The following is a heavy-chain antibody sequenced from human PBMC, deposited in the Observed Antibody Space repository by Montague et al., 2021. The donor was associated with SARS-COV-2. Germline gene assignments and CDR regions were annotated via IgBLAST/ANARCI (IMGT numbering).Heavy chain of an antibody. J-gene: IGHJ4*02. CDR3: ARDIAVAGLFDY. CDR1: GGSISSGSYY. D-gene: IGHD6-19*01. CDR2: ISISGNS. V-gene: IGHV4-61*02. Sequence: TLSLTCTVSGGSISSGSYYWSRLRPPAGLGLVWIVRISISGNSNYSPSLKSRVSIYVDTSQNQFSLKLSSATAADTAEYYCARDIAVAGLFDYWGQGTLVTVSS.